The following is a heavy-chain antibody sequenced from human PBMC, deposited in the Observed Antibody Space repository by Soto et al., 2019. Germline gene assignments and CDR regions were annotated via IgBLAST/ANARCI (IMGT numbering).Heavy chain of an antibody. CDR2: IHYSGST. CDR3: AKLSFHSTPLGFAP. Sequence: QVQLQESGPGLVQPSETLSLTCTVSGGSITGYYWSWIRQPPGKGPEWIGNIHYSGSTNYNPSLKGRVPIPEEPSKNLFSLGLTFVTAAERAVYYCAKLSFHSTPLGFAPGGRGTLVTVSS. D-gene: IGHD2-2*01. J-gene: IGHJ5*02. CDR1: GGSITGYY. V-gene: IGHV4-59*08.